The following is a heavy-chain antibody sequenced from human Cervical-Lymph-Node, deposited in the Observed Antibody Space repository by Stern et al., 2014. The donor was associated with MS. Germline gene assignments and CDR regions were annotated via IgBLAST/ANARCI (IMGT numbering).Heavy chain of an antibody. CDR1: GITFSSYS. D-gene: IGHD4-17*01. J-gene: IGHJ4*02. V-gene: IGHV3-48*04. Sequence: EVQLVESGGGLVQPGGSLRLSCAASGITFSSYSMNWVRQAPGKGLEWISYISSSNSMIYYADSVKGRFTISRDNAKNSLYLQMNSLRAEDTAVYYCAPETTNRDYWGQGTLVTVSS. CDR2: ISSSNSMI. CDR3: APETTNRDY.